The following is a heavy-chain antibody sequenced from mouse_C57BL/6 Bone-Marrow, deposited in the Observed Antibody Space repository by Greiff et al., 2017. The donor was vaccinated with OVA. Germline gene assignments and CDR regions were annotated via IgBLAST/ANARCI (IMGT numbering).Heavy chain of an antibody. D-gene: IGHD1-1*01. V-gene: IGHV1-52*01. CDR2: IDPSDSET. Sequence: VQLQQPGAELVRPGSSVKLSCKASGYTFTSYWMHWVKQRPIQGLEWIGNIDPSDSETHYNQKFKDKATLTVDKSSSTAYMQLSSLTSEDSAVYYCARRYGSSYPFAYWGQGTLVTVSA. CDR1: GYTFTSYW. CDR3: ARRYGSSYPFAY. J-gene: IGHJ3*01.